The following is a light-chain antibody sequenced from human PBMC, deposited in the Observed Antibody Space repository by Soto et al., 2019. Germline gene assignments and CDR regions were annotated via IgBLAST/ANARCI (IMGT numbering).Light chain of an antibody. V-gene: IGKV3-15*01. CDR2: GAS. CDR1: QSVSSN. Sequence: IVMTQSPATLSVSPGERATLSCRASQSVSSNLAGYQQKPGQAPRLLIYGASTRATGIPARFSGSGSGTEFTLTINSLQSEDFAFYYCQQYNNWPRTFGQGTRWIS. J-gene: IGKJ1*01. CDR3: QQYNNWPRT.